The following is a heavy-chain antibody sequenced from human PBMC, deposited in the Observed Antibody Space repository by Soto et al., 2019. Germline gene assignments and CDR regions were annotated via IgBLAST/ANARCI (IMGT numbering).Heavy chain of an antibody. V-gene: IGHV3-23*01. Sequence: EVQLLESGGGLVQPGGSLRLSCAASGFTFSSYAMSWVRQAPGKGLEWVSAISGSGGSTYYADSVKGRFTISRDNSKNTLYLQMNSLRAEDTAVYYCAKFAMVRGLSYYYDGMDVWGQGTTVTVSS. CDR1: GFTFSSYA. CDR3: AKFAMVRGLSYYYDGMDV. CDR2: ISGSGGST. J-gene: IGHJ6*02. D-gene: IGHD3-10*01.